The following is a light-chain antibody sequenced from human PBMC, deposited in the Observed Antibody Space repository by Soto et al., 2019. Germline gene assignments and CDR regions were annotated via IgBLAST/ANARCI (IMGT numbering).Light chain of an antibody. V-gene: IGKV3-15*01. J-gene: IGKJ1*01. CDR1: QSVSSN. CDR3: QQYNNRMT. Sequence: EIVMTQSPATLSVSPGERATLSCRASQSVSSNLAWYQQKPGQAPRLLIYGASTRATGIPARFSGSGSGTDFPRTNSSLQSEDFAVYYCQQYNNRMTFGQGTKVDIK. CDR2: GAS.